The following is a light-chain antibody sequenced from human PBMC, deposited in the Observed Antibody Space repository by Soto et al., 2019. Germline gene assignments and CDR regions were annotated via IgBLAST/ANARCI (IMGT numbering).Light chain of an antibody. V-gene: IGKV3-15*01. J-gene: IGKJ4*01. CDR2: GAS. CDR1: QSVSSN. CDR3: QQYNNWLT. Sequence: EIVMTQSPATLSVSPGGRATLSCRASQSVSSNLAWYQQKPGQAPRLLIFGASTRATGIPARFSGSGSGTEFTLTISSRQSEDFAVYYCQQYNNWLTFGGGTKVGIK.